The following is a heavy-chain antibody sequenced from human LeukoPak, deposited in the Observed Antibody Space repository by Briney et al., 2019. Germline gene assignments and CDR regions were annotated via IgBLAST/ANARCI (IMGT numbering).Heavy chain of an antibody. CDR1: GYTFTGYY. J-gene: IGHJ4*02. CDR3: ARDGGLQWLEDY. D-gene: IGHD6-19*01. Sequence: ASVKVSCKASGYTFTGYYMHWVRQAPGQGLEWMGWINPNSGGTNYAQKFQGRVTMTRDTSISTAYMGLSRLRSDDTAVYYCARDGGLQWLEDYWGQGTLVTVSS. CDR2: INPNSGGT. V-gene: IGHV1-2*02.